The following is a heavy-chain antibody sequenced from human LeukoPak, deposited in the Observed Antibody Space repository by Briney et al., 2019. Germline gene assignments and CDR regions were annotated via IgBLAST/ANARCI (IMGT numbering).Heavy chain of an antibody. CDR3: ARDRRYYDSSGYYGRAFDI. CDR1: GLIVSSNY. D-gene: IGHD3-22*01. CDR2: IYSSGST. Sequence: GSLRLSFAASGLIVSSNYMNWVRRAPGKGLEWVSIIYSSGSTYYADSVKGRFTISRDSSNNTLYLQMNRLRVEDTAVYYCARDRRYYDSSGYYGRAFDIWGQGTMVTVSS. J-gene: IGHJ3*02. V-gene: IGHV3-53*01.